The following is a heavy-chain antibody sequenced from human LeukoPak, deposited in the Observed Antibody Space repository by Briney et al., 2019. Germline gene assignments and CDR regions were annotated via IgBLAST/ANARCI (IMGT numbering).Heavy chain of an antibody. V-gene: IGHV1-2*02. CDR1: GYTFTGYY. J-gene: IGHJ4*02. CDR2: IHPNSGGT. D-gene: IGHD3-10*01. Sequence: ASVKVTCKASGYTFTGYYLHWVRQPPGKGLEWMGWIHPNSGGTNYAQKFQGRVTMTRDTSISTAYLDLSRLRSDDTAVYYCARDYYGSGSYEGDYWGQGTLVTVSS. CDR3: ARDYYGSGSYEGDY.